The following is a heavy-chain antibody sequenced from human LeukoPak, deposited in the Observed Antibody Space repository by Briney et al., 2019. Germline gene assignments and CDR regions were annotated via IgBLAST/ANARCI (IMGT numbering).Heavy chain of an antibody. D-gene: IGHD1-7*01. Sequence: ASVKVSCKASGYTFSSSGIYWVRQVPGQGLEWMGWINTNSGGANYAQKFQGRVTMTRDTSITTAYMELSRLRSDDTAVYYCTRDWDPITGTTRWFDPWGQGTLVTVSP. CDR2: INTNSGGA. V-gene: IGHV1-2*02. CDR3: TRDWDPITGTTRWFDP. CDR1: GYTFSSSG. J-gene: IGHJ5*02.